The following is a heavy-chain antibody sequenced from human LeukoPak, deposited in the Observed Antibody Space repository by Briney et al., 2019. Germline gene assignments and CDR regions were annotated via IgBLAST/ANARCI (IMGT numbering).Heavy chain of an antibody. V-gene: IGHV4-59*01. Sequence: SETLSPTCTVSGGSISSYYWSWIRQPPGKGLEWIGYVYYSGSTNYNPSLKSRVTISVDTSKNQFSLKLSSVTAADTAVYYCARVPARRVVTTPTYFDFWGQGTLVTVSS. CDR2: VYYSGST. CDR3: ARVPARRVVTTPTYFDF. D-gene: IGHD2-21*02. CDR1: GGSISSYY. J-gene: IGHJ4*02.